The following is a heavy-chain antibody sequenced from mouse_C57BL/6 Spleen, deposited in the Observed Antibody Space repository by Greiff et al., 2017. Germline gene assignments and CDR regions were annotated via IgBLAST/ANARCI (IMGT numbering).Heavy chain of an antibody. CDR1: GFTFSNYW. J-gene: IGHJ2*01. Sequence: EVKLVESGGGLVQPGGSMKLSCVASGFTFSNYWMNWVRQSPEKGLEWVAQIRLKSDNYATHYAESVKGRFTISRDDSKSSVYLQMNNLRAEDTGIYYCTGSSYFDYWGQGTTLPVSS. V-gene: IGHV6-3*01. CDR3: TGSSYFDY. CDR2: IRLKSDNYAT. D-gene: IGHD1-1*01.